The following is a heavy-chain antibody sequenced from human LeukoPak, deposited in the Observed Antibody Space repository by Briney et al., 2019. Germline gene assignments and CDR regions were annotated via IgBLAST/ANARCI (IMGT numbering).Heavy chain of an antibody. J-gene: IGHJ4*02. CDR1: GGTFSSYA. D-gene: IGHD1-26*01. CDR3: ARDPVGATTSFHY. CDR2: IIPILGIA. Sequence: SVKVSCKASGGTFSSYAISWVRQAPGQGLEWMGRIIPILGIANYAQKFQGRVTITADKSTSTAYMELGSLRSEDTAVYYCARDPVGATTSFHYWGQGTLVTVSS. V-gene: IGHV1-69*04.